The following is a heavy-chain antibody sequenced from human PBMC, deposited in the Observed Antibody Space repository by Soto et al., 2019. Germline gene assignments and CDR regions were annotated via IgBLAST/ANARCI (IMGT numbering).Heavy chain of an antibody. D-gene: IGHD1-7*01. CDR3: AKYSELPYEAYLQQ. Sequence: GGSLRLSCAASGFTFSVYAMSWVRQAPGKGLEWVSAISSNGGRTFYADSLRGRFTISRDNSKSALYLQMDNLRAEDTAIYYCAKYSELPYEAYLQQWGQGTLVTVSS. CDR1: GFTFSVYA. V-gene: IGHV3-23*01. CDR2: ISSNGGRT. J-gene: IGHJ1*01.